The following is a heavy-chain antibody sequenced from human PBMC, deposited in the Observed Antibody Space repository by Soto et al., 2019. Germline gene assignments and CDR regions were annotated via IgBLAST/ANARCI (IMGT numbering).Heavy chain of an antibody. CDR1: GLTFSSYS. Sequence: EVQLVESGGGLVQPGGSLRLSCAASGLTFSSYSMNWVRQAPGKGLEWVSYISSSSSTIYYADSVKGRFTISRDNAKNSLYLQMNSLRDEDTAVYYCARDGPAIAAAASFDYWGQGTLVTVSS. CDR2: ISSSSSTI. V-gene: IGHV3-48*02. D-gene: IGHD6-13*01. CDR3: ARDGPAIAAAASFDY. J-gene: IGHJ4*02.